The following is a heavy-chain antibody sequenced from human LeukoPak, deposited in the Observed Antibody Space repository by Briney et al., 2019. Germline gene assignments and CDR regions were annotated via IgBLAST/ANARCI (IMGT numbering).Heavy chain of an antibody. J-gene: IGHJ6*03. CDR2: INHSGST. Sequence: SETLSLTCAVYGGSFSGYYWSWIRQPPGKELEWIGEINHSGSTNYNPSLKSRVTISVDTSKNQFSLKLSSVTAADTAVYYCARGYDSSGYPSYYYYYYMDVWGKGTTVTVSS. CDR1: GGSFSGYY. CDR3: ARGYDSSGYPSYYYYYYMDV. D-gene: IGHD3-22*01. V-gene: IGHV4-34*01.